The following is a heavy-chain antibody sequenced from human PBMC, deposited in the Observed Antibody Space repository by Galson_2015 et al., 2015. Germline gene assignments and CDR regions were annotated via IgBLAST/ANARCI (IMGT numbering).Heavy chain of an antibody. CDR2: MNPNSGNT. V-gene: IGHV1-8*01. CDR1: GYTFTSYD. D-gene: IGHD3-9*01. CDR3: ARDISMSSEGVRFDP. J-gene: IGHJ5*02. Sequence: SVKVSCKASGYTFTSYDINWVRQATGQGLEWMGWMNPNSGNTGYAQKFQGRVTMTRNTSISTAYMELSSLRSEDTAVYYCARDISMSSEGVRFDPWGQGTLVTVSS.